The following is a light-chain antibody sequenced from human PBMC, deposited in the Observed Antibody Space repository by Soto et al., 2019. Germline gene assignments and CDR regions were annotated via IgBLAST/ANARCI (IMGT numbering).Light chain of an antibody. CDR1: SSNIGSNY. CDR3: AAWEDSLSGRV. Sequence: QAVPTQPPSASGTPGQRVTISCSGSSSNIGSNYVYWYQQVPGTAPKLLIYRNNQRPSGVPDRFSGAKSGTSASLAISGLRSEDEADYYCAAWEDSLSGRVFGVGTKLPVL. V-gene: IGLV1-47*01. J-gene: IGLJ3*02. CDR2: RNN.